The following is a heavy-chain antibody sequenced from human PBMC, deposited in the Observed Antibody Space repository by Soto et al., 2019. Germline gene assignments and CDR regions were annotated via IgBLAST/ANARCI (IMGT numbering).Heavy chain of an antibody. CDR2: IYSDGTT. CDR3: ARIYYYGSGTYYNGFDY. CDR1: GFTVSSSQ. J-gene: IGHJ4*02. D-gene: IGHD3-10*01. Sequence: PGGSLRLSCAASGFTVSSSQMTWVRQAPGKGLEWVSVIYSDGTTYYADSVKGRFTISRDISKNTLYLQMNSLRAEDTAVYYCARIYYYGSGTYYNGFDYWGQGTLVTVSS. V-gene: IGHV3-66*01.